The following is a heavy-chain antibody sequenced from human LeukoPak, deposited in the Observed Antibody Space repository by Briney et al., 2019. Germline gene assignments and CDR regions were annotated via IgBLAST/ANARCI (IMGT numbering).Heavy chain of an antibody. V-gene: IGHV3-30*18. D-gene: IGHD5-24*01. CDR1: VFTFSSYG. Sequence: GGSLRLSCAASVFTFSSYGMHWVRQAPGKGLEWVAVRSYDGSSEYYADSVQGRFTVARDNSKNTMYLQMNSLRAEDTAVYYCAKDFRDGYNHPSYYFDSWGQGTLVTVSS. CDR2: RSYDGSSE. J-gene: IGHJ4*02. CDR3: AKDFRDGYNHPSYYFDS.